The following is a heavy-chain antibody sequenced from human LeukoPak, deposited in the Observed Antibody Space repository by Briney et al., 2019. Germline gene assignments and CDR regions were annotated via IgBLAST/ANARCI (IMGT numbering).Heavy chain of an antibody. CDR3: VKGFSGTYFGMDV. V-gene: IGHV5-51*01. CDR2: IYPADSDT. Sequence: GESLKISCKGSGYTFINYWIAWVRQMPGKDLEFMGIIYPADSDTRYSPSFQGQVTIPADKSINTAYLQWSRLQASDTAMYYCVKGFSGTYFGMDVWGPGTMVTVTS. J-gene: IGHJ6*02. D-gene: IGHD3-10*01. CDR1: GYTFINYW.